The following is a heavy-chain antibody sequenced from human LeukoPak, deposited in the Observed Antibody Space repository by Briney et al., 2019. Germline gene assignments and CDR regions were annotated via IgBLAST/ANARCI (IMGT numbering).Heavy chain of an antibody. CDR3: ARPAGYYFDY. Sequence: PSENLSLTCAVYGGSFSGYYWSWIRQPRGKGLEWIGDINHSGSTTYNPSLKSRVTISVDTSKNQFSLKLSSVTAADTAVYYCARPAGYYFDYWGQGTLVTVSS. D-gene: IGHD6-13*01. CDR1: GGSFSGYY. V-gene: IGHV4-34*01. CDR2: INHSGST. J-gene: IGHJ4*02.